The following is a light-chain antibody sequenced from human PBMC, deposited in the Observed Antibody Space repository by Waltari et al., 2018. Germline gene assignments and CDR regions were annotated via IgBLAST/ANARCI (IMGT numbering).Light chain of an antibody. J-gene: IGKJ1*01. V-gene: IGKV2-30*01. Sequence: VVLTQSPVPLTVTLGQPASISCRCSEDLLITDRHMFLNWFHQRPGQAPRRLIYQVSDRGSGVPDRFTGSGSGADFTLNISRVEAGDVGFYYCMLGTRPWTFGPGTKVEV. CDR3: MLGTRPWT. CDR1: EDLLITDRHMF. CDR2: QVS.